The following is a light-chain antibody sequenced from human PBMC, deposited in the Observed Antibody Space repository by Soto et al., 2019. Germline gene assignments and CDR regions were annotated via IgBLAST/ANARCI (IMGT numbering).Light chain of an antibody. V-gene: IGLV4-60*02. CDR3: ETWDSNTYV. CDR1: SGHSSYI. J-gene: IGLJ1*01. CDR2: LEGSGSY. Sequence: QSVLTQSSSASASLGSSVSLTCTLSSGHSSYIIAWHQQQPGMAPRYLMKLEGSGSYNKGSGVPDRFSGSSSGADRYLTISNLQFEDEADYYCETWDSNTYVFGTGTKVTVL.